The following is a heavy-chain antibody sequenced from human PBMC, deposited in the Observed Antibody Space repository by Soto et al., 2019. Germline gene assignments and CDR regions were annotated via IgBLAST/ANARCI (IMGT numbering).Heavy chain of an antibody. CDR3: ARARYSSGWYPDNYFDY. CDR2: ISSSSSYI. D-gene: IGHD6-13*01. J-gene: IGHJ4*02. V-gene: IGHV3-21*01. Sequence: EVQLVESGGGLVKPGGSLRLSCAGSGFTFSSYSMNWVRQAPGKGLEWVSSISSSSSYIYYADSVKGRFTISRDNAKNSLYLQMNSLRAEDTAVYYCARARYSSGWYPDNYFDYWGQGTLVTVSS. CDR1: GFTFSSYS.